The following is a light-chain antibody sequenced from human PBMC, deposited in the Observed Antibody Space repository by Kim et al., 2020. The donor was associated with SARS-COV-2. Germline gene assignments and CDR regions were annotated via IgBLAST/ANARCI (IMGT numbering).Light chain of an antibody. Sequence: SPGESATLSCRASQGSRDKLAWYQQKPGQPPRLLIYDASTRATDIPARFSGSGSGTEFTLTISSLQSEDFALYFCQEYNNWPPVTFGGGTKVDIK. CDR3: QEYNNWPPVT. V-gene: IGKV3-15*01. J-gene: IGKJ4*01. CDR2: DAS. CDR1: QGSRDK.